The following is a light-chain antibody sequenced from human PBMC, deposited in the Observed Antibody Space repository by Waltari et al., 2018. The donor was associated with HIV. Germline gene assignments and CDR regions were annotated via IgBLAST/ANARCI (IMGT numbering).Light chain of an antibody. CDR1: SSDVGDSNF. Sequence: QSALTQPASVSGSPGQSITISCTGTSSDVGDSNFVSWYQQHPGKVPKLMIYEVSNRPSGVSSRFSGSKSGNTASLTISGLQAEDEADYYCSSYTRSTTLVFGGGTKVTVL. V-gene: IGLV2-14*01. CDR3: SSYTRSTTLV. J-gene: IGLJ2*01. CDR2: EVS.